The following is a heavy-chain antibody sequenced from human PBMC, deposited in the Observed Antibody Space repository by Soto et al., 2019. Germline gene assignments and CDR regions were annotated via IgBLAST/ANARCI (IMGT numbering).Heavy chain of an antibody. CDR1: GFTVSNNY. CDR3: ARDQTTGDWFDA. Sequence: PGGSLRLSCAASGFTVSNNYMSWVRQAPGKGLEWVSRINGDGSDTKYADSVKGRFTISRDNAKNTVYLQMNSLRAEDTAVYYCARDQTTGDWFDAWGQGTLVTVSS. D-gene: IGHD4-17*01. CDR2: INGDGSDT. J-gene: IGHJ5*02. V-gene: IGHV3-74*03.